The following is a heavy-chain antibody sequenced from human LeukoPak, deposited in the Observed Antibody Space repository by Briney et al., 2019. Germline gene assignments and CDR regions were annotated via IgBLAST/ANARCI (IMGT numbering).Heavy chain of an antibody. D-gene: IGHD3-3*01. CDR1: GFTVSSNY. Sequence: PGGSLRLSCAASGFTVSSNYMSWVRQAPGKGLEWVSVIYSGGSTCYADSVKGRFTISRDNSKNTLYLQMNSLRAEDTAVHYCASGGFGVVIVHWGQGTLVTVSS. V-gene: IGHV3-53*01. CDR3: ASGGFGVVIVH. J-gene: IGHJ4*02. CDR2: IYSGGST.